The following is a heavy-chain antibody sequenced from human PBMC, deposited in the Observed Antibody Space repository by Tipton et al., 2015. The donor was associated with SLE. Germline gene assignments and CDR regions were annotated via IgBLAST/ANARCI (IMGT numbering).Heavy chain of an antibody. Sequence: SLRLSCAASGFTFSTHGMHWVRQAPGMGPEWVAFIRFDGTKKYHADSVKGRFTISRDNSKNTLDLQMNSLRAEDTAVYYCAKDWGGFYSYFDYWGQGTLVTVSS. D-gene: IGHD2-2*02. CDR3: AKDWGGFYSYFDY. CDR2: IRFDGTKK. CDR1: GFTFSTHG. V-gene: IGHV3-30*02. J-gene: IGHJ4*02.